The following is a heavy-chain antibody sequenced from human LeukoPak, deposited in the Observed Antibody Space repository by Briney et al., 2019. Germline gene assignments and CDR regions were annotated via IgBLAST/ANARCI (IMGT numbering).Heavy chain of an antibody. J-gene: IGHJ6*04. D-gene: IGHD3-10*01. CDR2: INHSGST. CDR3: ARASMVRGVIHDYYYGMDV. Sequence: SETLSLTCAVYGGSFSGYYWSWLRQPPGKGLEWIGEINHSGSTNYNPSLKSRVTISVDTSKNQFSLKLSSVTAADTAVYYCARASMVRGVIHDYYYGMDVWGKGTTATVSS. V-gene: IGHV4-34*01. CDR1: GGSFSGYY.